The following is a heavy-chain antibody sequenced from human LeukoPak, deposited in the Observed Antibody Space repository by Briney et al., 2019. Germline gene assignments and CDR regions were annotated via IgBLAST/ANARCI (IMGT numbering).Heavy chain of an antibody. V-gene: IGHV4-38-2*01. CDR2: SYHSEST. CDR3: ATPYYYDSSGYYGDAFDI. CDR1: GYSISSGYY. Sequence: SETLSLTCAVSGYSISSGYYWGWIRQPPGKGLEWIGSSYHSESTYYNPSLKSRVTISVDTSKNQFSLKLSSVTAADTAVYYCATPYYYDSSGYYGDAFDIWGQGTMVTVSS. D-gene: IGHD3-22*01. J-gene: IGHJ3*02.